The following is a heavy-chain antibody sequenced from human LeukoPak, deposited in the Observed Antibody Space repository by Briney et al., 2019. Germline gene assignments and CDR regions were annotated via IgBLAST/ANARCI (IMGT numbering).Heavy chain of an antibody. D-gene: IGHD6-6*01. Sequence: PSETLSLTCTVSGGSISNYYWSWIRQPPGKGLEWIGFIYTSGSSDHNPSLKSRVTISLDTSKNQFSLKLSSVTAADTAVYYCARHDSDYSSSSDNFFDPWGQGTLVTVSS. CDR3: ARHDSDYSSSSDNFFDP. CDR2: IYTSGSS. V-gene: IGHV4-4*09. J-gene: IGHJ5*02. CDR1: GGSISNYY.